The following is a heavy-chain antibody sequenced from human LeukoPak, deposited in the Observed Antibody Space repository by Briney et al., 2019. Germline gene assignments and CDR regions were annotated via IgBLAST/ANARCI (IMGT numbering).Heavy chain of an antibody. CDR1: GGSISSYY. J-gene: IGHJ3*02. Sequence: PSETLSLTCTVSGGSISSYYWSWIRQPPGKGLEWIGYIYYSGSTNCNPSLKSRVTISVDTSKNQFSLKLSSVTAADTAVYYCASIAARHDAFDIWGQGTMVTVSS. CDR2: IYYSGST. D-gene: IGHD6-6*01. CDR3: ASIAARHDAFDI. V-gene: IGHV4-59*01.